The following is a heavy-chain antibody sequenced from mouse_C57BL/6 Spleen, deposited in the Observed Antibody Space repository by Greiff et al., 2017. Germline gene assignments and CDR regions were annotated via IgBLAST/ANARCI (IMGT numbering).Heavy chain of an antibody. Sequence: QVQLQQSGAELVRPGASVTLSCKASGYTFTDYEMHWVKQTPVHGLEWIGAIDPETGGTAYNQKFKGKAILTADKSSSTAYMELRSRTSEDSAVYYCTRSITTHFDVWGTGTTVTVSS. D-gene: IGHD2-4*01. V-gene: IGHV1-15*01. CDR3: TRSITTHFDV. CDR1: GYTFTDYE. CDR2: IDPETGGT. J-gene: IGHJ1*03.